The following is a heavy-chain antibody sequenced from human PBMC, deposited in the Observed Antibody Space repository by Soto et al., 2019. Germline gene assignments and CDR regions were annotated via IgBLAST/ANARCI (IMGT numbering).Heavy chain of an antibody. J-gene: IGHJ4*02. CDR2: IYPGDSDT. CDR3: ARLPTLYSGSYFDY. D-gene: IGHD1-26*01. V-gene: IGHV5-51*01. CDR1: GYSFTSYW. Sequence: PGESLKISCQGSGYSFTSYWIGWVRPMPGKGLEWMGIIYPGDSDTRYSPSFQGQVTISADKSISTAFLQWSSLKASDTAMYYCARLPTLYSGSYFDYWGQGALVTVSS.